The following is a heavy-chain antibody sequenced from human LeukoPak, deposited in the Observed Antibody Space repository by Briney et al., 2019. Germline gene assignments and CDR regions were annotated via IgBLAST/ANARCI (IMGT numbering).Heavy chain of an antibody. J-gene: IGHJ4*02. D-gene: IGHD2-15*01. CDR2: ISGGACST. CDR3: AKSQTPGYCSGGSCYTAFDY. V-gene: IGHV3-23*01. Sequence: GGSLRLSRAASGFTFSSYAMSWVRQAPGKGLEWVSTISGGACSTFYAGSVKGRFTISRDNSKNTLFVQMSSLRAEDTAVYYCAKSQTPGYCSGGSCYTAFDYWGQGTLVTVSS. CDR1: GFTFSSYA.